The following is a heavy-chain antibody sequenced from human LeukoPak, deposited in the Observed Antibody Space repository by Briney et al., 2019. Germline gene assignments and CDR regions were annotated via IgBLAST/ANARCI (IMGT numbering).Heavy chain of an antibody. J-gene: IGHJ4*02. CDR3: AREEATESFDY. V-gene: IGHV4-31*03. CDR2: IYYSGST. CDR1: GGSISSGGYY. Sequence: SETLSLTCTVSGGSISSGGYYWSWIRQHPGKGLEWIGYIYYSGSTYYNPSLKSRVTISVDTSKNQFSLKLSSVTAADTAVYYCAREEATESFDYWGQGTLVTVSS. D-gene: IGHD5-12*01.